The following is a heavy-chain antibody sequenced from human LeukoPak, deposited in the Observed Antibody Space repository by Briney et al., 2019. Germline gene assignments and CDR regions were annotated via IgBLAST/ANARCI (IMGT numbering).Heavy chain of an antibody. CDR1: GFIFSTYA. J-gene: IGHJ1*01. CDR2: ISGAGGSS. D-gene: IGHD5-18*01. CDR3: AKDLYSYDTSGAIGGYFQH. V-gene: IGHV3-23*01. Sequence: GGSLRLSCAASGFIFSTYAMSWVRQAPGKGLEWVSAISGAGGSSYYADSVKGRFTISRDNSKNTLYLQMNSLRAEDTALYYCAKDLYSYDTSGAIGGYFQHWGQGTLVTVSA.